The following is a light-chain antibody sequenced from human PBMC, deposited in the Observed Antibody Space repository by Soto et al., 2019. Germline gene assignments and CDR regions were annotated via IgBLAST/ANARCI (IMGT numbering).Light chain of an antibody. CDR2: LNSDGSH. CDR1: SGHSSYA. CDR3: QTWGTGPFV. Sequence: QPVLTQSPSASASLGASVKLTCTLSSGHSSYAIAWHQQQPEKGPRYLMKLNSDGSHSKGDGIPDRFSGSSSGAERYLTISSPQSEDEADYYCQTWGTGPFVFGTGTKVTVL. J-gene: IGLJ1*01. V-gene: IGLV4-69*01.